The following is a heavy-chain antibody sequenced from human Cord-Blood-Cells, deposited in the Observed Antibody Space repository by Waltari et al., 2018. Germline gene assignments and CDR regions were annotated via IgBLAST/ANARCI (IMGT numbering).Heavy chain of an antibody. CDR2: IYYSGST. V-gene: IGHV4-39*01. J-gene: IGHJ5*02. CDR1: GGSISSSSYY. CDR3: ARRYSSSSGFDP. D-gene: IGHD6-13*01. Sequence: QLQLQESGPGLVKPSETLSLTCTVSGGSISSSSYYWGWIRQPPGKGLEWIGGIYYSGSTNDNPPLKSRVTISVDTSKNQFSLKLSAVTAADTAVYYCARRYSSSSGFDPWGQGTLVTVSS.